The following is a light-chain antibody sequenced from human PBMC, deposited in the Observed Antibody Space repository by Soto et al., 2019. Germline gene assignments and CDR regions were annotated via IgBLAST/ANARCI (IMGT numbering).Light chain of an antibody. CDR1: SSDVGGSTY. Sequence: QSVLTQPPSASGSPGQSVTISCTGTSSDVGGSTYVSWYQQHPGKAPKLVIYAVSQRPSEVPARFSGSKSGNTASLTVSGLQAEDEADYYCSSYAGSNNWVFGGGTKLTVL. V-gene: IGLV2-8*01. CDR2: AVS. J-gene: IGLJ3*02. CDR3: SSYAGSNNWV.